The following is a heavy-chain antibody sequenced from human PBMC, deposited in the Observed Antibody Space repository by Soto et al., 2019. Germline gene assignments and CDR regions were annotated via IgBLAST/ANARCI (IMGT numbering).Heavy chain of an antibody. J-gene: IGHJ5*02. CDR2: IYYSGST. D-gene: IGHD3-3*01. CDR1: GVSISSGDYY. CDR3: ARVAPRHYDYWSTYHHTWFDP. V-gene: IGHV4-61*08. Sequence: PSETLSLTCTVSGVSISSGDYYWSRLRPPPGKGLEWIGYIYYSGSTNYNPPLKSRVTISVDTSKNQFSLKLSSVTAADTAVYYCARVAPRHYDYWSTYHHTWFDPWGHGTLVTVS.